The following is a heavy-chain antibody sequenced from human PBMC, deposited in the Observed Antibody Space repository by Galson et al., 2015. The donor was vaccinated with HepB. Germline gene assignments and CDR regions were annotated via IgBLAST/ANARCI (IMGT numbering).Heavy chain of an antibody. Sequence: SVKVSCKASGYTLTSYHFHWVRQALGQGPEWMGKIFAGGGSTRYAERFQGSVTLTRDSSTSTIYMEVSSLRSDDTAVYYCARETPDTYYSDYWGQGTLVTVSS. V-gene: IGHV1-46*01. D-gene: IGHD2-15*01. CDR1: GYTLTSYH. CDR2: IFAGGGST. CDR3: ARETPDTYYSDY. J-gene: IGHJ4*02.